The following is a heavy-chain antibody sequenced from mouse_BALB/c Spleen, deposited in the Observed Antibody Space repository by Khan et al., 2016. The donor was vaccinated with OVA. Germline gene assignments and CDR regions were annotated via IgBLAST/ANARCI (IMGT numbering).Heavy chain of an antibody. D-gene: IGHD1-2*01. V-gene: IGHV1S29*02. CDR2: IFPNTGDT. CDR1: GYTFTDYN. Sequence: VRLQQSGPELVKPGASVKISCKASGYTFTDYNMDWVRQSQGETLEWIGYIFPNTGDTGYNQKFKTKATLTVDSSSSTAYMELRSLTSDDSAVYFCARAGYGSFGFWGQGTLVTVSA. J-gene: IGHJ3*01. CDR3: ARAGYGSFGF.